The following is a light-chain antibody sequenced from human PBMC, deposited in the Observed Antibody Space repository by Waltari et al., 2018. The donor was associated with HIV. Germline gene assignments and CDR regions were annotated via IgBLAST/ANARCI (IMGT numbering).Light chain of an antibody. J-gene: IGLJ2*01. Sequence: QSVLTQPPSVSGAPGQRVTISCTGNTSNIGAGYHVHWYQHSPGTAPQLLIHGNTNRASGVPDRFSGSNSGSSASLAIAGLQAEDEADYHCQSYDDSLSGSVFGGGTKLTVL. CDR3: QSYDDSLSGSV. CDR2: GNT. CDR1: TSNIGAGYH. V-gene: IGLV1-40*01.